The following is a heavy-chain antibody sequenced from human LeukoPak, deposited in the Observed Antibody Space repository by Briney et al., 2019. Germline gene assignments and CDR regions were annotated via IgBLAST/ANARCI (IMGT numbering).Heavy chain of an antibody. CDR2: IYDSGST. D-gene: IGHD2-15*01. J-gene: IGHJ4*02. Sequence: PAETLSLTCAVSGGSISSSNWWSWVRQPPGKGLEWIGSIYDSGSTYYDPSLKSRVTISVDTSKNQFSLKLNSVTAADTAVYYCPRMVVAATLDYFDYWGQGTLVTVSS. CDR3: PRMVVAATLDYFDY. CDR1: GGSISSSNW. V-gene: IGHV4-4*02.